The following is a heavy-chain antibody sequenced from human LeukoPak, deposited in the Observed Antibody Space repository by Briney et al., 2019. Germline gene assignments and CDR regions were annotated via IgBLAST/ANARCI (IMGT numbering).Heavy chain of an antibody. Sequence: PGGSLRLSCAASGFIFSWYSMNWVRQAPGKGLEWVSSISSSSSYRYYAESVKGRFTISRDSAKNTVYLHVNSLRVEDTAVYYCTSSFETNWGQGTLVTVSS. J-gene: IGHJ4*02. V-gene: IGHV3-21*06. D-gene: IGHD3-9*01. CDR2: ISSSSSYR. CDR1: GFIFSWYS. CDR3: TSSFETN.